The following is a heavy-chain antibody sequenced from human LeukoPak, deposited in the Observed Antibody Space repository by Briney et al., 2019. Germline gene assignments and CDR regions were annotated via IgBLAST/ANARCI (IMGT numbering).Heavy chain of an antibody. D-gene: IGHD6-19*01. J-gene: IGHJ6*02. CDR3: ARIYSSGWPGDYYYYGMDV. CDR2: ISSSSSTI. Sequence: GGSLRLSCAASGFTFSTYSMNWVRQAPGKGLEWFSSISSSSSTIYYADSVKGRFTISRDNAKNSLYLQMNSLRAEDTAVYYCARIYSSGWPGDYYYYGMDVWGQGTTVTVSS. CDR1: GFTFSTYS. V-gene: IGHV3-48*04.